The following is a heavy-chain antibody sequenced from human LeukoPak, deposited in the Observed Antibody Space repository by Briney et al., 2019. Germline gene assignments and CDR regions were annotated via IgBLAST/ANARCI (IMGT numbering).Heavy chain of an antibody. CDR2: ISAYNGNT. Sequence: ASVKVSCKASGYTFTSYGISWVRQAPGQGVEWMGWISAYNGNTNYAQNLQGRVTMTTDTYTSTAYMELRSLRSDDTAVYYCARGSVYGDSDYWGQGTLVTVSS. V-gene: IGHV1-18*04. CDR3: ARGSVYGDSDY. D-gene: IGHD4-17*01. J-gene: IGHJ4*02. CDR1: GYTFTSYG.